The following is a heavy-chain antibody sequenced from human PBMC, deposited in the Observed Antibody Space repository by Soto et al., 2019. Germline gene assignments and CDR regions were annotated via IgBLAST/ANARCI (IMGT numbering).Heavy chain of an antibody. CDR2: INTGNGIT. CDR1: GYTFTSYA. D-gene: IGHD3-3*01. V-gene: IGHV1-3*04. CDR3: ARYYDFWSGYSIELRPHPKYGMDV. Sequence: ASVKVSCKASGYTFTSYAMHWVRQAPGQRLEWMGWINTGNGITKYSQKFQGRVTITRDTSASTAYMELSSLRSEDTAVYYCARYYDFWSGYSIELRPHPKYGMDVWGQGTTVTVSS. J-gene: IGHJ6*02.